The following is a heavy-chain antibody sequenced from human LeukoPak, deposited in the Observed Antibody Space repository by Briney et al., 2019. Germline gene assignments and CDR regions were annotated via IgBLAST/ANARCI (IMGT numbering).Heavy chain of an antibody. J-gene: IGHJ1*01. D-gene: IGHD3-9*01. CDR2: ISYDGSTK. CDR1: GFIFENYG. V-gene: IGHV3-30*03. Sequence: GRSLRLSCAASGFIFENYGMHWVRQAPGQGLQWVAVISYDGSTKYYGDSVKGRFTISRDNSKNTLLLELNSLRAEDTAVYYCATDAYFDMRGGPRRWGQGTLVSVSS. CDR3: ATDAYFDMRGGPRR.